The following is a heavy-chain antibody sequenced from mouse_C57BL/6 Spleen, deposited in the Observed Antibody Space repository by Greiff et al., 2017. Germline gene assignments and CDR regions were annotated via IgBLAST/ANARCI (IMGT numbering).Heavy chain of an antibody. V-gene: IGHV1-15*01. CDR2: IDPETGGT. J-gene: IGHJ4*01. Sequence: VQLQQSGAELVRPGASVTLSCKASGYTFTDYEMHWVKQTPVHGLEWIGAIDPETGGTAYNQKFKGKAILTADKSSSTAYMELRSLTSEDSAVYYCTKVVAGAMGYWGQGTSVTVSS. CDR3: TKVVAGAMGY. CDR1: GYTFTDYE. D-gene: IGHD1-1*01.